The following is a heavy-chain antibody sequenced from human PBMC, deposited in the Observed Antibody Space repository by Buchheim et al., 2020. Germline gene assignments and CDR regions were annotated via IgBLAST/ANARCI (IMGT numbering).Heavy chain of an antibody. CDR1: GGSISSGDYY. Sequence: QVQLQESGPGLVKPSQTLSLTCTVSGGSISSGDYYWSWIRQPPGQGLVWIGYTYYSRSTYYNPSLKSRVTISVDTSKNQFSLKMSSVTAADTAVYYCARDSCSWFRGDDYWGQGTL. D-gene: IGHD6-13*01. V-gene: IGHV4-30-4*01. CDR2: TYYSRST. J-gene: IGHJ4*02. CDR3: ARDSCSWFRGDDY.